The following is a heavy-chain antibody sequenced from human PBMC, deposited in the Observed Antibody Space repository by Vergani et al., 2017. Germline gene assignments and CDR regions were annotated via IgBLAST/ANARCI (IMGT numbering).Heavy chain of an antibody. CDR1: GFPFSTYG. J-gene: IGHJ5*02. V-gene: IGHV3-48*01. D-gene: IGHD3-3*01. CDR2: ISSSSSTI. CDR3: ARDTYDFWSGPSGPNWFDP. Sequence: VQLVESGGGVVQPGESLRLSCAASGFPFSTYGMHWVRQAPGKGLEWVSYISSSSSTIYYADSVKGRFTISRDNAKNSLYLQMNSLRAEDTAVYYCARDTYDFWSGPSGPNWFDPWGQGTLVTVSS.